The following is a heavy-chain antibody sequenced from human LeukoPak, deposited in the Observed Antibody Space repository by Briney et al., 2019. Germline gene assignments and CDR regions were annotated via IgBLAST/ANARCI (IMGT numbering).Heavy chain of an antibody. Sequence: GGSLRLSCAASGFTVSGNYMSWVRQAPGKGLEWVGFIRSKAYGGTTEYAASVKGRFTISRDDSKSIAYLQMNSLKTEDTAVYYCTRDVYYWGQGTLVTVSS. V-gene: IGHV3-49*04. CDR2: IRSKAYGGTT. CDR1: GFTVSGNY. J-gene: IGHJ4*02. CDR3: TRDVYY.